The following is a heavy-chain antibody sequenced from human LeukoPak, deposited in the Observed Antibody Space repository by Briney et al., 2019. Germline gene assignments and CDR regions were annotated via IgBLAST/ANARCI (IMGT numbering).Heavy chain of an antibody. V-gene: IGHV4-38-2*02. Sequence: PSETLSLTCTVSGYSISSGYYWGWIRRPPGKGLEWIGSIYHSGSTYYNPSLKSRVTISVDTSKNQFSLKLSSVTAADTAVYYCARVDLAPYYDSSGSFYFDYWGQGTLVTVSS. CDR2: IYHSGST. D-gene: IGHD3-22*01. J-gene: IGHJ4*02. CDR1: GYSISSGYY. CDR3: ARVDLAPYYDSSGSFYFDY.